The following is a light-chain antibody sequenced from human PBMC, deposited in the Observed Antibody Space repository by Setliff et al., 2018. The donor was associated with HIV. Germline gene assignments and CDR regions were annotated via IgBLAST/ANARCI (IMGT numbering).Light chain of an antibody. CDR2: DVS. J-gene: IGLJ1*01. CDR1: SSDVGGYNY. V-gene: IGLV2-14*01. CDR3: RSYTSSSTYV. Sequence: QSVLTQPASVSGSPGQSITISCTGTSSDVGGYNYVSWYQQHPGKAPKLMIYDVSKRPSGVSNRFPGSKSGNTASLTISGLQAEDEADYYCRSYTSSSTYVFGTWTKVTVL.